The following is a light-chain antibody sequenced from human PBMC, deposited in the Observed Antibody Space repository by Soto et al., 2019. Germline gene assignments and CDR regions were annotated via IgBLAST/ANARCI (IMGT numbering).Light chain of an antibody. CDR1: QGISSY. Sequence: VIWMTQSPSLLSASTGDRVTISFRMSQGISSYLAWYQQKPGTAPKLLIYEASNLESGVPSRFSGSGSGTEFTLTISSLQPDDFATYYCQQYYSDWTFGQGTKVDIK. CDR3: QQYYSDWT. V-gene: IGKV1D-8*03. J-gene: IGKJ1*01. CDR2: EAS.